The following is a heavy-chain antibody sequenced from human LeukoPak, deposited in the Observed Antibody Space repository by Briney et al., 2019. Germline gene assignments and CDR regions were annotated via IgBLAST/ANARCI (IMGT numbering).Heavy chain of an antibody. CDR1: GFTFSNSA. CDR3: ARDPPAVSINTYA. J-gene: IGHJ4*02. D-gene: IGHD2-8*01. Sequence: GGSLRLSCAASGFTFSNSAMYWVRQAPGKGLEFVSVISTNGDRTYYADSVKGRFTISRDNSKNTLYLQMGSLRADDMAVYYCARDPPAVSINTYAWGQGTLVTVSS. V-gene: IGHV3-64*02. CDR2: ISTNGDRT.